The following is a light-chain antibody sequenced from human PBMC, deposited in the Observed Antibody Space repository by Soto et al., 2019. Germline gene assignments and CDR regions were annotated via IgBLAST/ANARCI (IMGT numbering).Light chain of an antibody. Sequence: EIVLTQSPVTLSLSPGERATLSCTASQSVTSTYLAWYQQKPGQAPRLIIYGGSTRASDFPDRFSGGGSGNDVTLIISRVEPDDSEVYYCHCHQLDSCRLYSFGQGTKLEI. J-gene: IGKJ2*03. CDR1: QSVTSTY. V-gene: IGKV3-20*01. CDR3: HCHQLDSCRLYS. CDR2: GGS.